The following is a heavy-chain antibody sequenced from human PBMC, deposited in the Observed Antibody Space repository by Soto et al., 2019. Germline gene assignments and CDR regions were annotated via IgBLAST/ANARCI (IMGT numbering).Heavy chain of an antibody. D-gene: IGHD5-18*01. CDR3: ARDQPGYSYGYGLGY. J-gene: IGHJ4*02. V-gene: IGHV3-21*01. CDR2: ISSSRSYI. CDR1: GFTFSSYS. Sequence: EVQLVESGGGLVKPGGSLRLSCAASGFTFSSYSMNWVRQAPGKGLEWVSSISSSRSYIYYADSVKGRFTISRDNAKNSLYLQWNSLRAEDTAVYYCARDQPGYSYGYGLGYWGQGTLVTVSS.